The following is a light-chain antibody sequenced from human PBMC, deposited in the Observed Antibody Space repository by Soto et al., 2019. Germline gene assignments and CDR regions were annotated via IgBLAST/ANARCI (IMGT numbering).Light chain of an antibody. CDR3: SSYAGSNNFWV. V-gene: IGLV2-8*01. Sequence: QSALTQPPSASGSPGQSVTISCTGTSSDVGGYNYVSWYQQHPGKAPKLMIYGVSKRPSGVPARFSGSKSGNTASLPVSGLQAHDEADYYCSSYAGSNNFWVFGGGTKLTVL. CDR2: GVS. J-gene: IGLJ3*02. CDR1: SSDVGGYNY.